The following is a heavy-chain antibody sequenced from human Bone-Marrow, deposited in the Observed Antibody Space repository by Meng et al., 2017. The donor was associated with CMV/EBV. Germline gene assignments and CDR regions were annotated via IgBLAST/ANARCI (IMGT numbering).Heavy chain of an antibody. Sequence: GGSLRLSCAASGFTFSDHYMIWIRQAPGKGLAWVSHISESGTSMNYVDSVKGRFTISRDNAKNSLFLQMDSLRVEDAAVYYCVREIYTGSGAAMDVWGQGTTVTVSS. CDR3: VREIYTGSGAAMDV. CDR1: GFTFSDHY. J-gene: IGHJ6*02. V-gene: IGHV3-11*01. D-gene: IGHD3-10*01. CDR2: ISESGTSM.